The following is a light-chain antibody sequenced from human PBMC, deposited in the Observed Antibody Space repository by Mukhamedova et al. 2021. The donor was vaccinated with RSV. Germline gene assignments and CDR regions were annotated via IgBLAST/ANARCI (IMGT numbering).Light chain of an antibody. J-gene: IGKJ1*01. CDR1: QSISGNY. CDR2: AAS. V-gene: IGKV3-20*01. Sequence: ASQSISGNYLTWYQQKPGQAHRLLIYAASSRATDIPDRFSGSGSGTDFSLTISRLEPGDFAVYFCQQYGNSPWTFGQGTRVEIK. CDR3: QQYGNSPWT.